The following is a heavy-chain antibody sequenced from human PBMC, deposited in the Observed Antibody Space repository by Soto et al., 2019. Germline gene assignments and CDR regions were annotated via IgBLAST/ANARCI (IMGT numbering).Heavy chain of an antibody. Sequence: ASVKVSCKASGFTFTSSAMQWVRQARGQRLEWIGWIVVGSGNTNYAQKFQERVTITGDMSTSTAYMELSSLRSEDTAVYYCAADRYCSGGSCYPVDYYYYGMDVWGQGTTVTVSS. CDR1: GFTFTSSA. V-gene: IGHV1-58*02. CDR3: AADRYCSGGSCYPVDYYYYGMDV. CDR2: IVVGSGNT. J-gene: IGHJ6*02. D-gene: IGHD2-15*01.